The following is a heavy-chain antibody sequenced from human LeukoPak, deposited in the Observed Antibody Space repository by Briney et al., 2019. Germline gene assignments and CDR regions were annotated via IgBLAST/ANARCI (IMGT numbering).Heavy chain of an antibody. CDR1: GGSFSCYY. D-gene: IGHD2-2*01. Sequence: SETLSLTCAVYGGSFSCYYWSWIRQPPGKGLEWIGEINHSGSTNYNPSLKSRVTISVDTSKNQFSLKLSSVTAADTAVYYCARAPVVPAARNPWDWFDPWGQGTLVTVSS. V-gene: IGHV4-34*01. J-gene: IGHJ5*02. CDR3: ARAPVVPAARNPWDWFDP. CDR2: INHSGST.